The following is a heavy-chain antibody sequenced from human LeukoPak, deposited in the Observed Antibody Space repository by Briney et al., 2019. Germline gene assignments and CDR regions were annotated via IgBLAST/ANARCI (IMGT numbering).Heavy chain of an antibody. Sequence: SVKVSCKASGGTLYNYGVNWVRQAPGQGLEWVGRIIPVLGIENYAHKFQGRVTITADKSSSTANMDLSSLRSEDTGVYYCAREDIDSNFWAGGMDVWGQGTTVTVSS. D-gene: IGHD3-3*01. J-gene: IGHJ6*02. CDR2: IIPVLGIE. CDR3: AREDIDSNFWAGGMDV. CDR1: GGTLYNYG. V-gene: IGHV1-69*04.